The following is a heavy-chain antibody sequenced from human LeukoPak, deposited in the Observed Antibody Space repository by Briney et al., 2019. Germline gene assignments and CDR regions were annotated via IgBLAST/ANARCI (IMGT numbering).Heavy chain of an antibody. CDR1: GFTFSDYY. CDR2: ISSSGSTI. J-gene: IGHJ4*02. D-gene: IGHD1-14*01. CDR3: ARDNPQTYYFDY. Sequence: GGTLRLSCAASGFTFSDYYMSWIRQAPGKGLERVSYISSSGSTIYYADSVTGRLTISRDNAKNTLYLQMTSLRAEDTAVYYCARDNPQTYYFDYWGQGTLVTVSS. V-gene: IGHV3-11*04.